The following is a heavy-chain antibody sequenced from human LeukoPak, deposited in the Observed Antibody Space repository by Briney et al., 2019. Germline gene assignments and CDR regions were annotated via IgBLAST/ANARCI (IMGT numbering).Heavy chain of an antibody. Sequence: GVSLRLSCAASGFTFSSYAIHWVRQAPGKGLEWVAVIWLDGSEKYYADSVRGRLSISRDNSKNTLYLQMDSLRTEDTAVYYCARDPTAVSNRPQYYFDYWGQGTLVTVSS. D-gene: IGHD4-17*01. J-gene: IGHJ4*02. V-gene: IGHV3-30*04. CDR1: GFTFSSYA. CDR3: ARDPTAVSNRPQYYFDY. CDR2: IWLDGSEK.